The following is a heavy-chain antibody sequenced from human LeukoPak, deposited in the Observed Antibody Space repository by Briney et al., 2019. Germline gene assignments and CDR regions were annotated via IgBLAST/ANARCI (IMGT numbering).Heavy chain of an antibody. CDR2: ISSSSSYI. CDR1: GFTFSSYS. Sequence: KTGGSLRLSCAASGFTFSSYSMNWVRQAPGKGLEWVSSISSSSSYIYYADSVKGRFTISRDNAKNSLYLQMNSLRAEDTAVYYCAREGSSGWYGMFDYWGQGALVTVSS. V-gene: IGHV3-21*01. J-gene: IGHJ4*02. CDR3: AREGSSGWYGMFDY. D-gene: IGHD6-19*01.